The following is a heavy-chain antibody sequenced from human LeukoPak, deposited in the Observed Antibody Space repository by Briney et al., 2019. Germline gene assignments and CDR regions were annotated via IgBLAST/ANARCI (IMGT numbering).Heavy chain of an antibody. D-gene: IGHD3-10*01. J-gene: IGHJ4*02. CDR3: ARKSASGNYPLDY. Sequence: GGSLRLSCAASGFTFGSYSMTWVRQAPGKGLEWVSVISADSAATFYADSVKGRFTISRDNGRNTVFLQMSSLRAEDTALYYCARKSASGNYPLDYWGQGTLVTVSS. CDR2: ISADSAAT. CDR1: GFTFGSYS. V-gene: IGHV3-23*01.